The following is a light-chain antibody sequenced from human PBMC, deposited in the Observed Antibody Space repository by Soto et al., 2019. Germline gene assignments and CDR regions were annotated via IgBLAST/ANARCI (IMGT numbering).Light chain of an antibody. CDR1: SSDVGGYNY. Sequence: QSALTQPASVSGSPGQSITISCTGTSSDVGGYNYVSWYQQHPGNAPQLMIYEVSNRPSGVSNRFSGSKSGNTASLTISGLQAEDEADYYCSSYTSSSIDYVFGTGTKLTVL. J-gene: IGLJ1*01. CDR3: SSYTSSSIDYV. CDR2: EVS. V-gene: IGLV2-14*01.